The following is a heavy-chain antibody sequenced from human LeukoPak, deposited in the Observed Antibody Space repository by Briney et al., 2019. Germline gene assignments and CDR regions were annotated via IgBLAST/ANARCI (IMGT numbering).Heavy chain of an antibody. CDR3: ASPLTDIVATINVDY. V-gene: IGHV3-23*01. CDR2: ISGSGGST. Sequence: GGSLRLSCAASGFTFGSYAMSWVRQAPGKGLEWVSAISGSGGSTYYADSVKGRFTISRDNSKNTLYLQMNSLRAEDTAVYYCASPLTDIVATINVDYWGQGTLVTVSS. J-gene: IGHJ4*02. D-gene: IGHD5-12*01. CDR1: GFTFGSYA.